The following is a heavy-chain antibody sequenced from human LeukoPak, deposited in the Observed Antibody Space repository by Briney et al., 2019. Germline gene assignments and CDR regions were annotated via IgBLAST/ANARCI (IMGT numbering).Heavy chain of an antibody. V-gene: IGHV1-8*01. Sequence: ASVKVSCKASGYTFTSYDINWVRQATGQGLEWMGWMNPNSGNTGYAQKFQGRVTMTRDTSISTAYMELSRLRSDDTAVYYCATITMIGDGYWGQGTLVTVSS. D-gene: IGHD3-22*01. J-gene: IGHJ4*02. CDR3: ATITMIGDGY. CDR2: MNPNSGNT. CDR1: GYTFTSYD.